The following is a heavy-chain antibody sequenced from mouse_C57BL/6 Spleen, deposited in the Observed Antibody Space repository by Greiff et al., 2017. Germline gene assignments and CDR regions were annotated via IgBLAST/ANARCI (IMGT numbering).Heavy chain of an antibody. J-gene: IGHJ1*03. Sequence: QVQLQQPGAELVMPGASAKLSCKASGYTFTSYWMHWVKQRPGQGLEWIGEIDPSDSYTNYNQKFKGKSTLTVDKSSSTAYMQLSSLTSEDSAVYYCARYWANWYFDVWGTGTTVTVSS. CDR2: IDPSDSYT. CDR1: GYTFTSYW. D-gene: IGHD4-1*01. V-gene: IGHV1-69*01. CDR3: ARYWANWYFDV.